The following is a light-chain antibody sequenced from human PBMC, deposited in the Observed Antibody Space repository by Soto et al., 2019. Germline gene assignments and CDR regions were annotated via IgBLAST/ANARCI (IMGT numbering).Light chain of an antibody. Sequence: EIVLTQSPATLSLSPGERATLACRASQSVRNDLVWYHQKPGQAPRVLIYSASNRATGIPARFSGSGSGTDFTLTISSLAPEDFEVYYCQQRTNWPPTFGGGTKVEMK. V-gene: IGKV3-11*01. J-gene: IGKJ4*01. CDR3: QQRTNWPPT. CDR2: SAS. CDR1: QSVRND.